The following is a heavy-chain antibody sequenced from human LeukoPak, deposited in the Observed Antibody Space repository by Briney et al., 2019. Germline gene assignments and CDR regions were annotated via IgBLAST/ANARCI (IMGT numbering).Heavy chain of an antibody. D-gene: IGHD6-13*01. J-gene: IGHJ4*02. CDR3: AKVAGDRMDH. V-gene: IGHV1-18*01. Sequence: ASVKVSCKTSGFDFDTFGITWLRQAPGHGLEWMGWISANNGKTAYAQKFQDRVTLTTDTSTTTAYLELRTLRPDDTAVYYCAKVAGDRMDHWGQGTLVTVSS. CDR1: GFDFDTFG. CDR2: ISANNGKT.